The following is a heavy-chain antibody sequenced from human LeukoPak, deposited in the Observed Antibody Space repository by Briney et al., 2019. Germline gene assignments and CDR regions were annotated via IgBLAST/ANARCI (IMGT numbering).Heavy chain of an antibody. Sequence: GASVKVSCKASGYTFTSYGISWVRQAPGQGLEWMGWISAYNGNTNYAQKVRGRVTMTTDTSTSTAYMELRSLRSDDTAVYYCARDRYYYDSSGYYHLDYWGQGTLVTVSS. CDR1: GYTFTSYG. D-gene: IGHD3-22*01. CDR2: ISAYNGNT. CDR3: ARDRYYYDSSGYYHLDY. V-gene: IGHV1-18*01. J-gene: IGHJ4*02.